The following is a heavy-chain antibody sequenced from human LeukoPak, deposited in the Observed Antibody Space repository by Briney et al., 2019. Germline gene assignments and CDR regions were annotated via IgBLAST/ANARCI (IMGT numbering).Heavy chain of an antibody. Sequence: QAGGSLRLSCAASGFTFSSYEMNWVRQAPGKGLEWVSYIGSSGSTIYYADSVKGRFTISRDNAKNSLYLQMNSLRAEDTAVYYCARGARPYGSGNHYTEYYFDYWGQGTLVTVSS. V-gene: IGHV3-48*03. J-gene: IGHJ4*02. CDR3: ARGARPYGSGNHYTEYYFDY. CDR1: GFTFSSYE. CDR2: IGSSGSTI. D-gene: IGHD3-10*01.